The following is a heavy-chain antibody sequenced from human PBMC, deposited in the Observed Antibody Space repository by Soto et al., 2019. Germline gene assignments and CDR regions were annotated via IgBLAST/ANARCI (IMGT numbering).Heavy chain of an antibody. Sequence: QVQLVQSGAEVKKPGSSVKVSCKASGGTFSSYAISWVRQAPGQGLEWMGGIIPIFGTANYAQKFQGRVTITADESTSTAYMELSSLRSEDTALYYCARDAVSGSYYGYYFDYWGQGTLVTVSS. D-gene: IGHD1-26*01. CDR1: GGTFSSYA. J-gene: IGHJ4*02. CDR3: ARDAVSGSYYGYYFDY. CDR2: IIPIFGTA. V-gene: IGHV1-69*01.